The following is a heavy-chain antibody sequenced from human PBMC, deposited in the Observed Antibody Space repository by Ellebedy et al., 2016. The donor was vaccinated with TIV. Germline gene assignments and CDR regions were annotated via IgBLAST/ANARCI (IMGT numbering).Heavy chain of an antibody. Sequence: ASVKVSXKASRYTFTSYYMHWVRQAPGQGLEWMGIINPSGGSTSYAQKFQGRVTMTRNTSISTAYMELSSLRSEDTAVYYCARALGCGGDCYPYYFDYWGQGTLVTVSS. CDR1: RYTFTSYY. V-gene: IGHV1-46*01. J-gene: IGHJ4*02. CDR2: INPSGGST. D-gene: IGHD2-21*02. CDR3: ARALGCGGDCYPYYFDY.